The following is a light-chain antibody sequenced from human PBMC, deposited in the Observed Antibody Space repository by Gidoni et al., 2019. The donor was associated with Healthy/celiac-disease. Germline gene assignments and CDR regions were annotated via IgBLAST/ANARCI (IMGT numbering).Light chain of an antibody. Sequence: SYELTQPPSVPVSPGQTARITCSGDALTNQYAYWYQQKPGQAPLLVIYKDSERPSGIPERFSGSSAGTTVTFTISGVQAEDEADYYCQSADSSGNYQVFGGGTKLTVL. V-gene: IGLV3-25*03. CDR3: QSADSSGNYQV. CDR1: ALTNQY. J-gene: IGLJ2*01. CDR2: KDS.